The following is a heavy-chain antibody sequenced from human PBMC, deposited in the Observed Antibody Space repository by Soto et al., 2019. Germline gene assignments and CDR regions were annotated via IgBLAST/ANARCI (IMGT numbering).Heavy chain of an antibody. CDR1: GGTFSHYA. V-gene: IGHV1-69*06. CDR2: IIPIFGTA. CDR3: ARAIAYCGGDCYPPYWYFDL. Sequence: SVKVSCQASGGTFSHYAISCVRKAPGQGVEWMGGIIPIFGTANYAQKFQGRVTITADKSTSTAYMELSSLRSEDTAVYYCARAIAYCGGDCYPPYWYFDLWGRGTLVTVSS. J-gene: IGHJ2*01. D-gene: IGHD2-21*02.